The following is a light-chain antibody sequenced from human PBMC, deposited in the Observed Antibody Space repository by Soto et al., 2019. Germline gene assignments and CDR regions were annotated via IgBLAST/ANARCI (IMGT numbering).Light chain of an antibody. V-gene: IGLV2-14*01. J-gene: IGLJ2*01. Sequence: QSALTQPASVSGSPGQSITISCTGTTSDVGLYNYVSWYQQHPGKAPKLMISEVSNRPSGVSNRFSGSKSGNTASLTISGLQAEDEADYYCSSYAGSYTFVVFGGGTQLTVL. CDR2: EVS. CDR1: TSDVGLYNY. CDR3: SSYAGSYTFVV.